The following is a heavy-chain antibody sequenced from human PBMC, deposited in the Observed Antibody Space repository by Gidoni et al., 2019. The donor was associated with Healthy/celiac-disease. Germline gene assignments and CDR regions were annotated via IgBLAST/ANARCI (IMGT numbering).Heavy chain of an antibody. CDR2: ISYDGSNK. Sequence: QVQLVESGGGVVQPGRSLRLSCAASGFTFSSYGMHWVRQAPGKGLEWVAVISYDGSNKYYADSVKGRFTISRDNSKNTLYLQMNSLRAEDTAVYYCAKGSIAAPWGQGTLVTVSS. J-gene: IGHJ4*02. D-gene: IGHD6-6*01. V-gene: IGHV3-30*18. CDR1: GFTFSSYG. CDR3: AKGSIAAP.